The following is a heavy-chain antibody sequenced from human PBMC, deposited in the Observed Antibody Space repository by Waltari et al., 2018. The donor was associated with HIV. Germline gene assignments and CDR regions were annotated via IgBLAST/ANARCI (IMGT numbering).Heavy chain of an antibody. J-gene: IGHJ4*02. CDR3: AREGVEMATPGYFDY. CDR1: GGTFSTYA. Sequence: QVQLVQSGAEVKKPGSSVKVSCKASGGTFSTYAISWVRQDPGQGLEWMGGIIPIFGTANSAQKFQDRVTIPADESTSTAYMKLSSLRSEDTAVYYCAREGVEMATPGYFDYWGQGTLVTVSS. V-gene: IGHV1-69*01. D-gene: IGHD5-12*01. CDR2: IIPIFGTA.